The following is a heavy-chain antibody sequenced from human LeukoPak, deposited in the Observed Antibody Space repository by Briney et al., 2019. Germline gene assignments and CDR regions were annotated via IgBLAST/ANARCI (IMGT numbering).Heavy chain of an antibody. CDR1: GFTFTSYA. J-gene: IGHJ2*01. CDR3: ARPRAMTTGVGRYFDL. D-gene: IGHD1-1*01. Sequence: GGSLRLSCGASGFTFTSYAMSWIRQAPGKGLEWVSAINGGGENTYYGDSVKGRFTISRDNSKNTLYLRMNSLRAEDTATYYCARPRAMTTGVGRYFDLWGRGTLVTVSS. V-gene: IGHV3-23*01. CDR2: INGGGENT.